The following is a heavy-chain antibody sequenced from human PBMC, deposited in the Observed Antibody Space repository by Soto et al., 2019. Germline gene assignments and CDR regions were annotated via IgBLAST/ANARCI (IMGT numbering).Heavy chain of an antibody. D-gene: IGHD2-15*01. CDR1: GGFFSGYY. CDR2: INHSGGT. V-gene: IGHV4-34*09. CDR3: ARGGSVGTWFDP. J-gene: IGHJ5*02. Sequence: TLSLTRAGYGGFFSGYYWSWVPQTPGKGLEWIGEINHSGGTNYNPSLKSRVTISVDTSKKQISLKLNSVTAADTAVYYCARGGSVGTWFDPWGQGTLVTVSS.